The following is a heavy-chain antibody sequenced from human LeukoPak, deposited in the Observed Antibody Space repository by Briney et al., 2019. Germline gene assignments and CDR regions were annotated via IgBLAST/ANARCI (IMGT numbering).Heavy chain of an antibody. V-gene: IGHV1-69*05. Sequence: ASVKVSCKASGGTFSSYAISWVRQAPGQGLEWMGGIIPIFGTANYAQKFQGRVTITTDESTSTTYMELSSLRSEDTAVYYCARGLFPRWSDAFDIWGQGTMVTVSS. CDR1: GGTFSSYA. CDR3: ARGLFPRWSDAFDI. J-gene: IGHJ3*02. CDR2: IIPIFGTA. D-gene: IGHD4-23*01.